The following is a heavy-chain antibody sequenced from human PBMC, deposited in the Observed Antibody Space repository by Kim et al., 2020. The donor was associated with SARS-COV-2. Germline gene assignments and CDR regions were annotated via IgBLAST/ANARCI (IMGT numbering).Heavy chain of an antibody. CDR3: ASQEDRYCSSTSCYEYYYTVWTS. Sequence: GGSLRLSCAASGFTFSSYSMNWVRQAPGKGLEWVSYISSSSSTIYYADSVKGRFTISRDNAKNSLYLQMNSLRAEDTAVYYCASQEDRYCSSTSCYEYYYTVWTSGAKGPRSPSP. D-gene: IGHD2-2*01. CDR1: GFTFSSYS. CDR2: ISSSSSTI. V-gene: IGHV3-48*04. J-gene: IGHJ6*02.